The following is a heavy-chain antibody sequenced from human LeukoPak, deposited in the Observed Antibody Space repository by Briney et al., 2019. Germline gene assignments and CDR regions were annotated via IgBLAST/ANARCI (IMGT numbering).Heavy chain of an antibody. CDR2: IYYSGST. J-gene: IGHJ4*02. D-gene: IGHD5-12*01. V-gene: IGHV4-59*01. CDR3: ARGPSGYSGYEFDY. CDR1: GGSISSYS. Sequence: PSETLSLTCTVSGGSISSYSWNWIRQPPGKGLEWIGYIYYSGSTSYNPSLKSRVTISVDTSKNQFTLKLSSVTAADTAVYYCARGPSGYSGYEFDYWGQGTLVTVSS.